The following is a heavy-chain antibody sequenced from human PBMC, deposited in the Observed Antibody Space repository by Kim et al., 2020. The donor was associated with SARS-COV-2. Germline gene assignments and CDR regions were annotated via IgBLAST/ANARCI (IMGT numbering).Heavy chain of an antibody. Sequence: GGSLRLSCAASGFIFGDYSMNWVRQAPGKGLEWVSYISSNRNTIYYADSVKGRFTISRDNAKNSLYLQMKSLRDEDTAVYYCARGAPFCSGVNCYIDFWGQGTRFTVSS. CDR1: GFIFGDYS. CDR2: ISSNRNTI. V-gene: IGHV3-48*02. CDR3: ARGAPFCSGVNCYIDF. J-gene: IGHJ4*02. D-gene: IGHD2-15*01.